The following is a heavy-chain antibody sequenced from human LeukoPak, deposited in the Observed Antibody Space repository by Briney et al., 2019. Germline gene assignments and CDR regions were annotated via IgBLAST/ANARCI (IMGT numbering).Heavy chain of an antibody. D-gene: IGHD2-8*01. CDR1: GFTFSSNA. CDR2: ISNDGNNK. Sequence: GGSLRLSCAASGFTFSSNAMHWVRQAPGKGLEWVAFISNDGNNKYYPDSVKGRFIISRDNSRNTLYLQLNSLRAEDTAIYYCARDCSNAVCYKLVYWGQGILVTVSS. CDR3: ARDCSNAVCYKLVY. V-gene: IGHV3-30*04. J-gene: IGHJ4*02.